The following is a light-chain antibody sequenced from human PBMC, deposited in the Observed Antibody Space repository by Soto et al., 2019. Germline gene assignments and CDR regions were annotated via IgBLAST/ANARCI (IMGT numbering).Light chain of an antibody. CDR3: SSYTSSSTLYV. V-gene: IGLV2-14*01. J-gene: IGLJ1*01. CDR1: SSDVGGYNY. Sequence: QSVLTRPASVSVSPGESITISCKGTSSDVGGYNYVSWYQQHPGKAPKLMIYDVSNRPSGVSNRFSGSKSGNTASLTISGLQAEDEADYYCSSYTSSSTLYVFGTGTKVTVL. CDR2: DVS.